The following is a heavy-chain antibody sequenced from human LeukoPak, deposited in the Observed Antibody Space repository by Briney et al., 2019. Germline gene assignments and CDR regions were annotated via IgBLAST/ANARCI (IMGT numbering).Heavy chain of an antibody. D-gene: IGHD3-10*01. V-gene: IGHV4-34*01. J-gene: IGHJ6*03. CDR1: GGSFSGYY. CDR2: INHSGST. CDR3: ARVDTIAYYYYMDV. Sequence: PSETLSLTCAVYGGSFSGYYWSWIRQPPGKGLEWIGEINHSGSTNYNPSLKSRVTISVDTSKNQFSLKLSSVTAADTAVYYCARVDTIAYYYYMDVWGKGTTVTISS.